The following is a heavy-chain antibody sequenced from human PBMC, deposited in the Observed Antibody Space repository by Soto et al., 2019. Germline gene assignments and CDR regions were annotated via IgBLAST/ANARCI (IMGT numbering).Heavy chain of an antibody. V-gene: IGHV1-2*04. J-gene: IGHJ6*02. CDR3: MGPPDDSRYGLDV. CDR2: INPNTGVT. Sequence: ASVKVSCKASGYSFTDHYMHWVRQAPGQGLERLGWINPNTGVTHFAQKLQGWVTMTRDTSINTAYMELTRLKSDDTAFYNYMGPPDDSRYGLDVGGQGTRVTVSS. CDR1: GYSFTDHY. D-gene: IGHD2-15*01.